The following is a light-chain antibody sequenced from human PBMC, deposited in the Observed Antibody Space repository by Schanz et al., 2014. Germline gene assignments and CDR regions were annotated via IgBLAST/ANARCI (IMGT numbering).Light chain of an antibody. CDR1: SSNIGSNY. CDR2: RNN. V-gene: IGLV1-47*02. J-gene: IGLJ1*01. CDR3: AAWDDSLLGLYV. Sequence: QSVLTQPPSASGTPGQRVTISYSGSSSNIGSNYVYWYQKLPGTAPKLLIYRNNERPSGVPDRFSGSTSGTSASLAISGLRSEDEADYYCAAWDDSLLGLYVFGTGTKLTVL.